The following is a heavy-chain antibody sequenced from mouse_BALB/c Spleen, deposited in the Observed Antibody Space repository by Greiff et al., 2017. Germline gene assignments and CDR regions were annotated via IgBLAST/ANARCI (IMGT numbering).Heavy chain of an antibody. CDR1: GFTFSSYG. CDR2: ISSGGSYT. J-gene: IGHJ4*01. V-gene: IGHV5-6*02. D-gene: IGHD2-4*01. CDR3: ARQGDYDRAMDY. Sequence: DVKLVESGGDLVKPGGSLKLSCAASGFTFSSYGMSWVRQTPDKRLEWVATISSGGSYTYYPDSVKGRFTISRDNAKNTLYLQMSSLKSEDTAMYYCARQGDYDRAMDYWGQGTSVTVSS.